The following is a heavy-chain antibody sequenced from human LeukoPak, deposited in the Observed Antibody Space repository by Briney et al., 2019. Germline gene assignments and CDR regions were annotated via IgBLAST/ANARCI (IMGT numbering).Heavy chain of an antibody. CDR2: TSATGDTT. J-gene: IGHJ4*02. D-gene: IGHD3-22*01. CDR1: GFTFSTYA. V-gene: IGHV3-23*01. Sequence: PGGSLRLSCAASGFTFSTYAMNWVRQAPGKGLEWVSATSATGDTTSYAGSVKGRFTISRDNAKNTLYLQMNSLRAEDTAVYYCARDTYDISGYYYGPFDYWGQGTLVTVSS. CDR3: ARDTYDISGYYYGPFDY.